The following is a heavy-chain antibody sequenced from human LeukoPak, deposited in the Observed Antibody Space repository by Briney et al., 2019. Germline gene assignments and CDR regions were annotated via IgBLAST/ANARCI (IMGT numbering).Heavy chain of an antibody. CDR3: ARDRARRYCSGGSCYSGYYGMDV. Sequence: PGGSLRLFYAASGFTVSSNYMGWVRQAPGRRLECVSFIYSGGSTYYADSVKGRFTISRDNSKNTLYLQMNSLRAEDTAVYYCARDRARRYCSGGSCYSGYYGMDVWGQGTTVTVSS. D-gene: IGHD2-15*01. CDR1: GFTVSSNY. J-gene: IGHJ6*02. V-gene: IGHV3-66*01. CDR2: IYSGGST.